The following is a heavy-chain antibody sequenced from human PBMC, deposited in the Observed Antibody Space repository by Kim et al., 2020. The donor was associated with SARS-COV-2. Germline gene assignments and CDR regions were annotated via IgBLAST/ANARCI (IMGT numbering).Heavy chain of an antibody. J-gene: IGHJ4*02. CDR3: ARQRGVVVVKGSDQRGGYYFDY. CDR1: GYSFTSYW. V-gene: IGHV5-51*01. Sequence: GASLQISCKGSGYSFTSYWIGWVRQMPGKGLEWMGIIYPGDSDTRYSPSFQGQVTISADKSISTAYLQWSSLKASDTAMYYCARQRGVVVVKGSDQRGGYYFDYWGQGTLVTVSS. CDR2: IYPGDSDT. D-gene: IGHD2-15*01.